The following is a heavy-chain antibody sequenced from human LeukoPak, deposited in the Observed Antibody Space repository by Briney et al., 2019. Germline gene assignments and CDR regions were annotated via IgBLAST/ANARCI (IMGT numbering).Heavy chain of an antibody. Sequence: SETLSLTCTVSGVSISSCNSYWGWIRQPPGKGLEWIGSIYCSGNTYYNASLKSHVSITIDTSKNQFSLRLTSVTAADTAVYYCARQTGSGLFILPGGQGTLVTVSS. J-gene: IGHJ4*02. CDR1: GVSISSCNSY. D-gene: IGHD3/OR15-3a*01. CDR2: IYCSGNT. CDR3: ARQTGSGLFILP. V-gene: IGHV4-39*01.